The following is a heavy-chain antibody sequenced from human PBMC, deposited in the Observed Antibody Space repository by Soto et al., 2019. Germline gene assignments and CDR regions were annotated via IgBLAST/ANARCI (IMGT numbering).Heavy chain of an antibody. CDR1: GFAFSNYE. CDR2: ISLSGSTI. CDR3: ARESFSAAPNCFDY. J-gene: IGHJ4*02. Sequence: EVQLVESGGGLVQPGGSLRLSCAASGFAFSNYEMNWVRQAPGKGLEWVSYISLSGSTIYYADSVKGRFTISRDDAKNSLYLPMDSLRADDTAVYYCARESFSAAPNCFDYWGQGTLVTVSS. V-gene: IGHV3-48*03. D-gene: IGHD3-3*02.